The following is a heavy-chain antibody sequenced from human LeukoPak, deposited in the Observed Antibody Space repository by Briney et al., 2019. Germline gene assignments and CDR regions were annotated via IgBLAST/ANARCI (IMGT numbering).Heavy chain of an antibody. J-gene: IGHJ6*02. CDR2: IRSKANSYAT. Sequence: PGGSLKLSCAASGFTFSGSAMHWLRQASGKGLEWVGRIRSKANSYATAYDASVKGRFTISRDDSKNTAYLQMNSLKTEDTAVYYCTSSIAAAGNYYYGMDVWDQGTTVTVSS. CDR3: TSSIAAAGNYYYGMDV. CDR1: GFTFSGSA. D-gene: IGHD6-13*01. V-gene: IGHV3-73*01.